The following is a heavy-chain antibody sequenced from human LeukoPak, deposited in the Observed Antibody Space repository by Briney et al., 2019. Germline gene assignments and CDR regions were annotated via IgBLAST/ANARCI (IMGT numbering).Heavy chain of an antibody. J-gene: IGHJ4*02. CDR1: GFTFSTYN. CDR3: AKVRTGHYFDY. CDR2: ISYDGGTT. V-gene: IGHV3-30*18. Sequence: GGSLRLSCAASGFTFSTYNMNWVRQAPGRGLEWVAVISYDGGTTYYADSVKGRFTISRDNSKNTLYLHMNSLRTEDTAVYYCAKVRTGHYFDYWGQGTLVTVSS. D-gene: IGHD1-1*01.